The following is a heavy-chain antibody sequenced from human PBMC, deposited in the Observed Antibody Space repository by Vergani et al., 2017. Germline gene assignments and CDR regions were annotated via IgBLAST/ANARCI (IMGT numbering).Heavy chain of an antibody. CDR3: ARHTTYTDS. D-gene: IGHD1-1*01. J-gene: IGHJ4*02. V-gene: IGHV5-51*01. CDR2: IYPADSDT. CDR1: EYSFGNYW. Sequence: EVELVQSGPEMRKPGESVKISCKGSEYSFGNYWIGWVRQMTGKGLEWMGIIYPADSDTRYSPSFQGQVTISADKSINTAFLQWDSLKASDTALYYCARHTTYTDSWGQGTLVTVSS.